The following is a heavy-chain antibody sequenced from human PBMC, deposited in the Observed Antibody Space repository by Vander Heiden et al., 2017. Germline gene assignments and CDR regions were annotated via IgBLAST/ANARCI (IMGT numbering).Heavy chain of an antibody. CDR3: ARAQDTSFDY. J-gene: IGHJ4*02. CDR2: IYYSGST. CDR1: DRSISAGGYC. Sequence: QVQLQESGPGLVKPAQTLSLTCTVPDRSISAGGYCWSWIRQHPGKGLEWIGYIYYSGSTYYNPSLKSRVTISVDTSKNQFSLKLGSVTAADTAVYYCARAQDTSFDYWGQGTLVTVSS. V-gene: IGHV4-31*03.